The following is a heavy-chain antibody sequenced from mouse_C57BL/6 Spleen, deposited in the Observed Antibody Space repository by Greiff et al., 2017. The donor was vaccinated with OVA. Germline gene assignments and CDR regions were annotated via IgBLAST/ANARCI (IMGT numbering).Heavy chain of an antibody. J-gene: IGHJ2*01. Sequence: QVQLQQSGAELARPGASVKLSCKASGYTFTSYGISWVKQRTGQGLEWIGEIYPRSGNTYYNEKFKGKATLTADKSSSTAYMELRSLTSEDSAVYVCARGPYDYDEYYFDYWGQGTTLTVSS. CDR1: GYTFTSYG. CDR3: ARGPYDYDEYYFDY. CDR2: IYPRSGNT. V-gene: IGHV1-81*01. D-gene: IGHD2-4*01.